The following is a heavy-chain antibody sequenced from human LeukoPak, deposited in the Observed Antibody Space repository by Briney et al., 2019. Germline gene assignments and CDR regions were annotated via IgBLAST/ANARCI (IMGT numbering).Heavy chain of an antibody. D-gene: IGHD4-23*01. CDR1: GFTFSTYW. CDR3: ARGRPHGNDY. J-gene: IGHJ4*02. CDR2: IASDGSST. V-gene: IGHV3-74*01. Sequence: GGSLRFSCSASGFTFSTYWMNWVRQAPGKGLVWVSRIASDGSSTTYADSVKGRFSISRDNAKNTLYLQMNSLRVEDTAVYYCARGRPHGNDYWGQGTLVTVSS.